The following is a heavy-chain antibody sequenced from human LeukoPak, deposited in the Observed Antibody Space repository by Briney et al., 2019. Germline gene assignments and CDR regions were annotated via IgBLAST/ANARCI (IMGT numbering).Heavy chain of an antibody. CDR2: IRYDESNT. CDR1: GFTFSSYG. J-gene: IGHJ4*02. Sequence: GGSLRLSCAASGFTFSSYGMHRVRQAPGKGLEWVTFIRYDESNTYYTDSVRGRFTISRDNSKNTLYLQMDSLRPEDTAVYYCAKDYWNSKYYFDYWGQGTLVTVSS. V-gene: IGHV3-30*02. CDR3: AKDYWNSKYYFDY. D-gene: IGHD1-7*01.